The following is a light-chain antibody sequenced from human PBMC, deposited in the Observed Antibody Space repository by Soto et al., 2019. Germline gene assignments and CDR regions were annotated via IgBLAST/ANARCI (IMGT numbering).Light chain of an antibody. CDR2: DVS. CDR3: SSYAGTNNAL. J-gene: IGLJ2*01. V-gene: IGLV2-8*01. Sequence: LTQPPSASGSPGQSVTISCTGSSSDVGGYNYVSWYQQYPGKAPKLMIYDVSKRPSGVPDRFSGSKSGNTASLTVSGLQAEDEADYYCSSYAGTNNALFGGGTKVTVL. CDR1: SSDVGGYNY.